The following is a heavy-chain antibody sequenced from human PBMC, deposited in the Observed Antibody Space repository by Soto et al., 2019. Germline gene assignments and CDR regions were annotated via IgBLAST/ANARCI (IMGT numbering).Heavy chain of an antibody. Sequence: GASVKVSCKASGGTFSSYAISWVRQAPGQGLEWMGGIIPIFGTANYAQKFQGRVTITADKSTSTAYMELSSLRSADTAVYYCARTPSYSLRWFDPWGQGTLVTVSS. J-gene: IGHJ5*02. D-gene: IGHD1-26*01. V-gene: IGHV1-69*06. CDR3: ARTPSYSLRWFDP. CDR2: IIPIFGTA. CDR1: GGTFSSYA.